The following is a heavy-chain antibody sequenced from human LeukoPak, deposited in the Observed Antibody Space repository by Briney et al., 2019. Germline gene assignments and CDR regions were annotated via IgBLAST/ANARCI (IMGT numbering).Heavy chain of an antibody. V-gene: IGHV4-61*01. CDR2: IYYSGNT. CDR1: GDSVSGGNYF. CDR3: ARGFETRDYGDYHFDY. J-gene: IGHJ4*02. Sequence: SETLSLTCTVSGDSVSGGNYFWSWVRQPPGKGLEWIGNIYYSGNTNYNPSLKSRLTISVDTSKNQFSLKLNSVTAADTAVYYCARGFETRDYGDYHFDYWGQGTLVTVSS. D-gene: IGHD4-17*01.